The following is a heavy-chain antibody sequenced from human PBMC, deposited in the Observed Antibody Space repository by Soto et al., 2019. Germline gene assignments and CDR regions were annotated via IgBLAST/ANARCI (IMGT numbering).Heavy chain of an antibody. D-gene: IGHD2-21*01. V-gene: IGHV3-23*01. CDR1: GFTFSSYA. Sequence: EVQLLESGGGLVQPGGSLRLSCAASGFTFSSYAMSWVRQAPGKGLEWVSAISGSGGSTYYADSVKGRFTISRDNSKNTLYLQMNSLRAEDTAVYCCAKSATYCGGDCYPPYFDYWGQGTLVTVSS. J-gene: IGHJ4*02. CDR2: ISGSGGST. CDR3: AKSATYCGGDCYPPYFDY.